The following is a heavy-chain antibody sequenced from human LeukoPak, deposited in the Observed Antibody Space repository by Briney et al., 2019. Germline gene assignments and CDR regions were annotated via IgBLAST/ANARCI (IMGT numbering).Heavy chain of an antibody. CDR1: GGSISSYY. D-gene: IGHD3-16*01. Sequence: SETLSLTCTVSGGSISSYYWSWIRQPPGKGLEWIGYIYHSGSTTYNPSLKSRVTMSLDRSKNQVSLKLSSVTAADTAVYYCAGDYGASYRFDYWGQGTLVTVFS. CDR2: IYHSGST. CDR3: AGDYGASYRFDY. J-gene: IGHJ4*02. V-gene: IGHV4-59*12.